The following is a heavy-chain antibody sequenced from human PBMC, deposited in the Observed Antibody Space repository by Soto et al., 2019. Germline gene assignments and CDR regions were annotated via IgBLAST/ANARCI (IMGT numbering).Heavy chain of an antibody. V-gene: IGHV1-69*02. CDR3: AVSIAVAGTGNAFDI. J-gene: IGHJ3*02. D-gene: IGHD6-19*01. Sequence: QVQLVQSGAEVKKPGSSVKVSCKASGGTFSSYTISWVRQAPGQGLEWMGRIIPILGIANYAQKFQGRVTITADKSTSTAYMELSSLRSEDTAVYYCAVSIAVAGTGNAFDIWGQGTMVTVSS. CDR2: IIPILGIA. CDR1: GGTFSSYT.